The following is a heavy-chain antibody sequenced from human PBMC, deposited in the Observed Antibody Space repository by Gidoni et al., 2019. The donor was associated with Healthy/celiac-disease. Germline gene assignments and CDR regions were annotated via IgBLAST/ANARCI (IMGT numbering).Heavy chain of an antibody. D-gene: IGHD6-13*01. J-gene: IGHJ4*02. CDR2: IKKDGSEK. V-gene: IGHV3-7*01. Sequence: EVQLVESGGDLVQPGGSLRLACAASGFTFSSYWMSWVRQAPGKGMEWVANIKKDGSEKYYVDSVKGRFTISRDNAKNSLYLQMNSLRAEDTAVYYCARDLGSSSWCLFDYWGQGTLVTVSS. CDR3: ARDLGSSSWCLFDY. CDR1: GFTFSSYW.